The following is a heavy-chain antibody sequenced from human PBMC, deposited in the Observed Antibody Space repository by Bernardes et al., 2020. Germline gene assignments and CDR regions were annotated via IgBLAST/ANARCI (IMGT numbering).Heavy chain of an antibody. CDR1: GFTLSDFW. V-gene: IGHV3-74*01. J-gene: IGHJ4*02. CDR3: GRLGVGG. CDR2: INSDGSST. D-gene: IGHD1-26*01. Sequence: GGFLSPPRTASGFTLSDFWMHWVRPAPGEGLVWVSRINSDGSSTSYADSVKGRFTISRDNAKNTLNLQMNSLRVEDTAVYYCGRLGVGGWGQGTLVTVSS.